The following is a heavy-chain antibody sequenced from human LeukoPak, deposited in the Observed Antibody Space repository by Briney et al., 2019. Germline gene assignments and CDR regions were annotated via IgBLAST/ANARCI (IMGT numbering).Heavy chain of an antibody. CDR1: GFTFSTYA. CDR3: AKGSCTADY. J-gene: IGHJ4*02. V-gene: IGHV3-23*01. CDR2: INVNGGNT. Sequence: PGGSLRLSCAASGFTFSTYAMTWVRQAPGKGLEWVSSINVNGGNTYYTDSVKGRFSISRDNSKNTLYLQMNSVRAEDTAVYYCAKGSCTADYWGQGTLVTVSS. D-gene: IGHD2-8*02.